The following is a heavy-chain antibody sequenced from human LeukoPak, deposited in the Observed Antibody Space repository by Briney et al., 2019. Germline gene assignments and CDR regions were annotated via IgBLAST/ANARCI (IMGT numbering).Heavy chain of an antibody. CDR3: VRDRAGTQSWVEFDL. CDR2: IYIDART. Sequence: PGGSLRLSCTLSGVSVTDTLIDWVRQAPGKGPEWVALIYIDARTVYADSVKGRFTISRDNSKNMAYLQMNSLRSEDSALYYCVRDRAGTQSWVEFDLWGQGTLVTVSS. CDR1: GVSVTDTL. J-gene: IGHJ5*02. V-gene: IGHV3-66*02. D-gene: IGHD3-10*01.